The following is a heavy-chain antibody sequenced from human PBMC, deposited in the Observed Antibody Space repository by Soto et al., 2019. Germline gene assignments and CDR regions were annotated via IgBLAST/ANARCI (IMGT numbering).Heavy chain of an antibody. V-gene: IGHV3-30-3*01. CDR3: VRGKWIFALRSPFDP. CDR1: EFDFSNFA. D-gene: IGHD3-3*01. J-gene: IGHJ5*02. CDR2: ISYDGDTQ. Sequence: QVQLEESGGGVVQPGRSLRLSCAASEFDFSNFAMHWVRQAPGKGLEWMAVISYDGDTQYYADSAKGRFTISRDNSKNRLYLQMNSLTTEDTAVYSCVRGKWIFALRSPFDPWGQGTLVSVSS.